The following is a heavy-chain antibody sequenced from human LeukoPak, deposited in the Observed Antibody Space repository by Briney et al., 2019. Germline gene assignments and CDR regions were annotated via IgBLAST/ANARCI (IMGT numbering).Heavy chain of an antibody. CDR2: IIPIFGTA. J-gene: IGHJ5*02. D-gene: IGHD4-23*01. CDR3: ARDNSVEDTAWWFDP. Sequence: ASVKVSCKASGGTFSSYAISWVRQAPGQGLEWMGGIIPIFGTANYAQKFQGRVTITADESTSTAYMELSSPRSEDTAVYYCARDNSVEDTAWWFDPWGQGTLVTVSS. CDR1: GGTFSSYA. V-gene: IGHV1-69*01.